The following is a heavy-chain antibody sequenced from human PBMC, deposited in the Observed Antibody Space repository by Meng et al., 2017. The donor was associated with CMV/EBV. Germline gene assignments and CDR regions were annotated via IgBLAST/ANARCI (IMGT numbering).Heavy chain of an antibody. CDR1: GFTFDDYG. CDR3: ARDAKYYYDSSGYPSTGRGIDP. CDR2: ISSSSSYI. V-gene: IGHV3-21*01. D-gene: IGHD3-22*01. J-gene: IGHJ5*02. Sequence: GGSLRLSCAASGFTFDDYGMSWVRQAPGKGLEWVSSISSSSSYIYYADSVKGRFTISRDNAKNSLYLQMNSLRAEDTAVYYCARDAKYYYDSSGYPSTGRGIDPWGQGTLVTVSS.